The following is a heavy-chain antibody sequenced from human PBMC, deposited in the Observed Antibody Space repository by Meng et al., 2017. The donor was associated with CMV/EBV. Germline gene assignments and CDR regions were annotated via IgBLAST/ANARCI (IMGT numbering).Heavy chain of an antibody. CDR2: MNPNSGNT. V-gene: IGHV1-8*03. CDR3: ASSDPAMTYYYYYGMDV. D-gene: IGHD5-18*01. CDR1: GYTFTSYD. Sequence: ASVKVSCKASGYTFTSYDINWVRQATGQGLEWMGWMNPNSGNTGYAQKFQGRVTITRNTSISTAYMELSSLRSEDTAVYYCASSDPAMTYYYYYGMDVWGQGTTVTVSS. J-gene: IGHJ6*02.